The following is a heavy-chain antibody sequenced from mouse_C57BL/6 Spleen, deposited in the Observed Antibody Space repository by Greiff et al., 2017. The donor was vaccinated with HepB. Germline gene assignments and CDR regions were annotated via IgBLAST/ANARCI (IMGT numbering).Heavy chain of an antibody. D-gene: IGHD2-5*01. CDR2: LDPSDSYT. CDR3: ARQERTYYSNYGAMDY. V-gene: IGHV1-50*01. CDR1: GYTFTSYW. J-gene: IGHJ4*01. Sequence: VQLQQPGAELVKPGASVKLSCKASGYTFTSYWMQWVKQRPGQGLEWIGELDPSDSYTNYNQKFKGKATLTVDTSSSTAYMQLSSLTSEDSAVYYCARQERTYYSNYGAMDYWGQGTSVTVSS.